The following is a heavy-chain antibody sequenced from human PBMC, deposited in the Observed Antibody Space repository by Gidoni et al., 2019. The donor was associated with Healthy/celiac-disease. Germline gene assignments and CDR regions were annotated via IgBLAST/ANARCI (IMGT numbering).Heavy chain of an antibody. J-gene: IGHJ6*02. CDR3: ATLGEDTAMVPFHYYGMDV. CDR2: VDPEDGET. CDR1: GYTFTAYY. Sequence: EVQLVQSGAEVKKPGATVKISCKVSGYTFTAYYMHWVQQAPGEGLEWMGLVDPEDGETIYAEKFQGRVTITADTSTDTADMELSSLRSEDTAVYYCATLGEDTAMVPFHYYGMDVWGQGTTVTVSS. V-gene: IGHV1-69-2*01. D-gene: IGHD5-18*01.